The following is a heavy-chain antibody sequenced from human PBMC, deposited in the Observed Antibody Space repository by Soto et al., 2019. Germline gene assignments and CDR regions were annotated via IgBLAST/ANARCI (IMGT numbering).Heavy chain of an antibody. V-gene: IGHV5-51*01. Sequence: PGESLKISCKGSGYSFTSYWIGWVRQMPGKGLEWMGIIYPGDSDTRYSPSFQGQVTISADKSISTAYLQWSSLKASDTAMYYCARRIVVVPAATGRPPHNWFDPWGQGTLVTVSS. CDR1: GYSFTSYW. D-gene: IGHD2-2*01. CDR2: IYPGDSDT. J-gene: IGHJ5*02. CDR3: ARRIVVVPAATGRPPHNWFDP.